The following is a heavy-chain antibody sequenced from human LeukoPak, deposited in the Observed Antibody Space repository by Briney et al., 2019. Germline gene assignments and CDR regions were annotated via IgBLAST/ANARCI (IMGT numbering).Heavy chain of an antibody. CDR1: GFTFSSYA. CDR3: ARHYGP. Sequence: GSLRLSCAASGFTFSSYAMSWIRQPPGKGLEWIGSIYDSGSTYYNLSLKSRVTISVDTSKNQFSLKLNSVTAADTAVYYCARHYGPWGQGTLVTVSS. V-gene: IGHV4-39*01. D-gene: IGHD3-10*01. J-gene: IGHJ5*02. CDR2: IYDSGST.